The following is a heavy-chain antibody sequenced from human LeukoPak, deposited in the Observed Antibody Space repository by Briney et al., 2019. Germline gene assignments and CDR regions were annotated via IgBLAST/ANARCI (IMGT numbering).Heavy chain of an antibody. J-gene: IGHJ4*02. Sequence: SETLSLTCTVSGGSISSYYWSCIRQPAGKGLEWLGRIYTSGSTNYNPSLKSRVTMSVDTSKNQFSLKLSSVTAADTAVYYCARADNTVTTIYYFDYWGQGTLVTVSS. CDR2: IYTSGST. D-gene: IGHD4-17*01. V-gene: IGHV4-4*07. CDR1: GGSISSYY. CDR3: ARADNTVTTIYYFDY.